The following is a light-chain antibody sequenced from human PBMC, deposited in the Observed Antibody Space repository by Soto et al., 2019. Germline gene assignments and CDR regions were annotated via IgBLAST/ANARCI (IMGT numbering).Light chain of an antibody. CDR2: DAS. CDR3: QQYDNLPQT. V-gene: IGKV1-33*01. Sequence: DIRISPSPAARFPSFGKRVLLSFGASQSISGWLAWYQQKPGKAPKLLIYDASNLETGVPSRFSGSGSGTGFTFTISSLQPEDIATYYCQQYDNLPQTFGQGAKAAIK. J-gene: IGKJ1*01. CDR1: QSISGW.